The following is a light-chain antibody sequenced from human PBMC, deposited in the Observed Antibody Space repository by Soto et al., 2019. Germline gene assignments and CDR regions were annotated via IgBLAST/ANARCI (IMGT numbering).Light chain of an antibody. J-gene: IGLJ3*02. CDR2: GVA. CDR1: GSDIGTYNL. V-gene: IGLV2-14*01. Sequence: QSALTQPASVSGSPGQSITISCSGSGSDIGTYNLVSWYQHHPGRAPKLIISGVANRPSGVSDRFSGSKSGSLASLTISGLQADDEAVYYCSSYTNTGTLVVFGVGTKLTVL. CDR3: SSYTNTGTLVV.